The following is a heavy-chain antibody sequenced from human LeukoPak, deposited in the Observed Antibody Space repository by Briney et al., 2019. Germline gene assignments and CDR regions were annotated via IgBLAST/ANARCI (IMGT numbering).Heavy chain of an antibody. V-gene: IGHV1-8*01. CDR1: GYPFSNYD. Sequence: ASVKVSCKASGYPFSNYDINWVRQATGQGLEWMGWMNPNSGNTDYAQKFQGRVTITRNTSISTAYMELSSLRSEDTAVYYCARGRATVTTHWVDPWGQGTLVTVSS. CDR2: MNPNSGNT. CDR3: ARGRATVTTHWVDP. J-gene: IGHJ5*02. D-gene: IGHD4-11*01.